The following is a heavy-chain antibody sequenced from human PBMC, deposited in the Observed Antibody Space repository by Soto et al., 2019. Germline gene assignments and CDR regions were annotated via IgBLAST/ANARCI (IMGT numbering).Heavy chain of an antibody. Sequence: PGESLKISCKGSGYSFTSYWIVWVRQMPGKGLEWMGNIYAGDSETRYSPSFRRQVTLSDDKSLSTANLQWSSLKASDTSMYYCARKEMSSGMDVWGQGTTVTVSS. V-gene: IGHV5-51*01. J-gene: IGHJ6*02. D-gene: IGHD1-26*01. CDR3: ARKEMSSGMDV. CDR1: GYSFTSYW. CDR2: IYAGDSET.